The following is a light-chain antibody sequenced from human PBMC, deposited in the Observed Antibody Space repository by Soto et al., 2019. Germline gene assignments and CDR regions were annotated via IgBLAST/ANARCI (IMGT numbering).Light chain of an antibody. CDR1: QSINSW. CDR2: KAS. V-gene: IGKV1-5*03. CDR3: QHYSGYPWT. J-gene: IGKJ1*01. Sequence: DIQMTQSPSTLSASVGDRVTITCRASQSINSWLVWYQQKPGKAPKVLIYKASSLESGVPSRFSGSASGTEVTLTINSLQPDDFATSYCQHYSGYPWTVGQGTKVEVK.